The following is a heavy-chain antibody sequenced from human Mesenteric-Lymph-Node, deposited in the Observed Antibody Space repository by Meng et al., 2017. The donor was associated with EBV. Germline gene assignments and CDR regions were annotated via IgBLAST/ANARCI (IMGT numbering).Heavy chain of an antibody. CDR3: ARSGATHGANLDY. Sequence: QVQLQESGPGLVKPSEXLSLTCAVYGGSFSGYYWSWIRQPPGKGLEWIGEINHSGSTNYNPSLKSRVTISVDTSKNQFSLKLSSVTAADTAVYYCARSGATHGANLDYWGQGTLVTVSS. J-gene: IGHJ4*02. CDR1: GGSFSGYY. V-gene: IGHV4-34*01. CDR2: INHSGST. D-gene: IGHD1-26*01.